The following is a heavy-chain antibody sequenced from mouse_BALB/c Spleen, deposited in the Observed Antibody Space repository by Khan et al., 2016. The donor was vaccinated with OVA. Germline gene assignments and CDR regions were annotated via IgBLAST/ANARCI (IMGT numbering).Heavy chain of an antibody. CDR2: IWGDGSK. CDR1: GFSLTGYG. V-gene: IGHV2-6-7*01. CDR3: ARALTTATLYAMDY. J-gene: IGHJ4*01. D-gene: IGHD1-2*01. Sequence: QVQLKQSGPGLVAPSQSLSITCTVSGFSLTGYGVNWVRQPPGKGLEWLGMIWGDGSKDYNSALKSRLSISKDNSKSQVFLKMNSLQTDDTARYYGARALTTATLYAMDYWGQGTSVTVSS.